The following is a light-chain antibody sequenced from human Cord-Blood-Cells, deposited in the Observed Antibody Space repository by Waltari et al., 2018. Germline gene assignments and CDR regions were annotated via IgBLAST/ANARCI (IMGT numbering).Light chain of an antibody. CDR1: KLGAKS. V-gene: IGLV3-1*01. J-gene: IGLJ2*01. CDR2: QDS. CDR3: QAWDSSTVV. Sequence: SYELTQPPSVSVSPGQTASITCSGDKLGAKSACWYQQKPVQTPVRVIYQDSKRPSGIPERFAGSNSGNTATLTISGTQAMDEADYYCQAWDSSTVVFGGGTKLTGL.